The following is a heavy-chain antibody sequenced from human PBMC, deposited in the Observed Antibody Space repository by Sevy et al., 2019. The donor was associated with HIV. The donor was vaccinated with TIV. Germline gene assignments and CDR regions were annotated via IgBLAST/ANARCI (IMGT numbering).Heavy chain of an antibody. CDR3: ARPSSGWTAVDY. V-gene: IGHV3-21*01. CDR2: ISDSGIDK. J-gene: IGHJ4*02. D-gene: IGHD6-19*01. Sequence: GGSLRLSCAASGFTFRLYAMNWVRQAPGKGLEWVSSISDSGIDKYYADSMKGRFTISRDNAKNSLYLQINSLRVEDTAVYYCARPSSGWTAVDYWGQGTLVTVSS. CDR1: GFTFRLYA.